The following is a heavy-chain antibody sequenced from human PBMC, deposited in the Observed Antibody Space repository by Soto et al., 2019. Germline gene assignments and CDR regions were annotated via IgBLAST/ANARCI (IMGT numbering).Heavy chain of an antibody. CDR3: VIWPRDGFNT. CDR2: TRNKANGYTT. V-gene: IGHV3-72*01. Sequence: QLVESGGGLVQPGGSLRLSCASSEFTFSDHYMDWVRQAPGKGLEWVGRTRNKANGYTTEYAPSVRGRFTVSRDGSKNSLYLQMNSLKNEDTALYYCVIWPRDGFNTWGQGTLVTVSP. CDR1: EFTFSDHY. D-gene: IGHD3-10*01. J-gene: IGHJ4*02.